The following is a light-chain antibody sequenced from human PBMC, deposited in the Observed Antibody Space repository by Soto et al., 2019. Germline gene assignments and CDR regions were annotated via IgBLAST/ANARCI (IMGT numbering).Light chain of an antibody. Sequence: DIQMTQSPSSLSASVGDRVTITCRASQTISNSLNWYQQKPGKAPQLLIHAASTLQSGVPSRFSGSGSGTDFTLSISSLQPEDFATYYCQQSDSAPLTFGQGTKVELK. CDR1: QTISNS. CDR3: QQSDSAPLT. V-gene: IGKV1-39*01. CDR2: AAS. J-gene: IGKJ1*01.